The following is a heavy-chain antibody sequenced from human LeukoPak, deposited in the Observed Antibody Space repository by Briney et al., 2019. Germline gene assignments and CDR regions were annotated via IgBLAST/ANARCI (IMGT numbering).Heavy chain of an antibody. CDR2: INPNRGGT. CDR1: GYTFTGYY. Sequence: ASVKVSCKASGYTFTGYYMHWVRQAPGQGLEWMGRINPNRGGTNYAQKFQGRVTMTRDTSISTAYMELSRLRSDDTAVYYCASFPSITMTGQWGQGTLVTVSS. J-gene: IGHJ4*02. D-gene: IGHD3-22*01. V-gene: IGHV1-2*06. CDR3: ASFPSITMTGQ.